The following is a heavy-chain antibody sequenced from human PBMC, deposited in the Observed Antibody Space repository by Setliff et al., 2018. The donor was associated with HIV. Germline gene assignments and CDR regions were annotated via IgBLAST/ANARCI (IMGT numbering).Heavy chain of an antibody. D-gene: IGHD6-19*01. J-gene: IGHJ4*02. Sequence: ASVKVSCKASGYTFANYGITWVRQAPGQGLEWMAWISPKNGNTNHAQKYHERLIMSTDTSTSTAYMELRSLRSDDTAVYFCATNWYSSGSLHYWGQGTLVTVSS. CDR2: ISPKNGNT. V-gene: IGHV1-18*01. CDR3: ATNWYSSGSLHY. CDR1: GYTFANYG.